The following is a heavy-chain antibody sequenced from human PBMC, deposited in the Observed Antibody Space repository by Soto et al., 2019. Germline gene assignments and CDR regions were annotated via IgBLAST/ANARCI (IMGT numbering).Heavy chain of an antibody. V-gene: IGHV4-30-4*01. J-gene: IGHJ4*02. CDR2: IYYSGVT. Sequence: QVQLQESGPGLVKPSQTLSLTCSVSGGSIGNGVYYWSWIRQPPGKGLEWIGYIYYSGVTYYNPSLKSRLTISVDTSKNQFSLKLSSVTAADTAVYYCASRYCSSSSCHYFDYWGQGALVTVSS. CDR3: ASRYCSSSSCHYFDY. D-gene: IGHD2-15*01. CDR1: GGSIGNGVYY.